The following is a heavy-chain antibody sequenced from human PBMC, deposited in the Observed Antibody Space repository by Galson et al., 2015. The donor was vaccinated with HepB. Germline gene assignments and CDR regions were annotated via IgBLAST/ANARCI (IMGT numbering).Heavy chain of an antibody. CDR2: IIPIFGTA. V-gene: IGHV1-69*13. D-gene: IGHD6-19*01. CDR1: GGTFSSYA. Sequence: SVKVSCKASGGTFSSYAISWVRQAPGQGLEWMGGIIPIFGTANYAQKFQGRVTITADESTSTAYMELSSLRSEDTAVYYCARPPVYSSGWEERGAFDIWGQGTMVTVSS. CDR3: ARPPVYSSGWEERGAFDI. J-gene: IGHJ3*02.